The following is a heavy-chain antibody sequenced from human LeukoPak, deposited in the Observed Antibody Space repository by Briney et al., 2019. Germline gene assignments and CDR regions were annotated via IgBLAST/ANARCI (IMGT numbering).Heavy chain of an antibody. CDR2: INPNSGVT. CDR3: ARGSNYCSGGSCYSGY. J-gene: IGHJ4*02. CDR1: GYTFTGYS. V-gene: IGHV1-2*02. Sequence: ASLKVSCKASGYTFTGYSMHWVRQAPGQGLEWMGWINPNSGVTNYAQKFQGRVTMTRDTSISTAYMELSSLRSEDTAVYYCARGSNYCSGGSCYSGYWGQGTLVTVSS. D-gene: IGHD2-15*01.